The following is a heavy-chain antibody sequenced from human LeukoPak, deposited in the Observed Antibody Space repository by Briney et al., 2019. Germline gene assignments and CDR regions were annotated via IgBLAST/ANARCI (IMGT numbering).Heavy chain of an antibody. J-gene: IGHJ6*02. D-gene: IGHD5-24*01. Sequence: GGSLRLSCAASGFTFSSYSMNWVRQAPGKGLEWVSSISSSSSYIYYADSVKGRFTTSRDNAKNSLYLQMNSLRAEDTAVYYCARDGVEMATASAGDYGMDVWGQGTTVTVSS. CDR1: GFTFSSYS. CDR2: ISSSSSYI. CDR3: ARDGVEMATASAGDYGMDV. V-gene: IGHV3-21*01.